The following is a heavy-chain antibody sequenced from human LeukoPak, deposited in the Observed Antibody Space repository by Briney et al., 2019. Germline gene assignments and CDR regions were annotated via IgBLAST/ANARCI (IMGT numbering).Heavy chain of an antibody. CDR2: LNIDGSST. J-gene: IGHJ4*02. CDR3: ASFPSY. Sequence: PGGSLRLSCAASVFTFSSYWMHWVRQAPGKGLVWVSRLNIDGSSTSYADSVKGRFTISRDNAKNTLYLQMNSLRAEDTAVYYGASFPSYWGQGTLVTVSS. CDR1: VFTFSSYW. V-gene: IGHV3-74*01.